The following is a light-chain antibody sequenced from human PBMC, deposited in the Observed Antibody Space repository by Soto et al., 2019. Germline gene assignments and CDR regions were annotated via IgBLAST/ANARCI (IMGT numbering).Light chain of an antibody. CDR2: DAS. J-gene: IGKJ1*01. CDR1: QSISSW. V-gene: IGKV1-5*01. CDR3: QKYNSYSWT. Sequence: DIQMTQSPSTLSASVGDIVTITCRASQSISSWLAWYQQKPGKAPKLLIYDASSLESGVPSRFSGSGSGTEFTLTISSLQPDDFATYYCQKYNSYSWTCGQGTKVDIK.